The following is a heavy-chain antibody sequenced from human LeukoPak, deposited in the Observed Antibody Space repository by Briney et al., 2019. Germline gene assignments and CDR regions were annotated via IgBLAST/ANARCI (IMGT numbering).Heavy chain of an antibody. V-gene: IGHV1-46*01. CDR3: ARGCRVVPGVHNVGMTSYYNGMDV. Sequence: ASVKDSCKASGYTFTSYYMQRVRQAPGLGLQWMGIFNPSGGDTSYAQKFQGRVTTTRDTSTSTVYMEVVSLRSEDTAVYYCARGCRVVPGVHNVGMTSYYNGMDVWGQGTTVTVSS. J-gene: IGHJ6*02. CDR2: FNPSGGDT. CDR1: GYTFTSYY. D-gene: IGHD2-2*01.